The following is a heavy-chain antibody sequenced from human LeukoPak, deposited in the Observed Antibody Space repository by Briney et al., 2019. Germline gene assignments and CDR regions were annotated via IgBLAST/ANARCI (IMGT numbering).Heavy chain of an antibody. D-gene: IGHD1-26*01. Sequence: PGGSLRLSCAASGFTFSNTWMAWVRQAPGKGLEWVANINQDGSTKHYVDSVKGRFTISRDNAKNSLYLQMNSLRAEDTAVYYCARDQGGSLDYWGQGTLVTVSS. CDR2: INQDGSTK. CDR1: GFTFSNTW. J-gene: IGHJ4*02. V-gene: IGHV3-7*01. CDR3: ARDQGGSLDY.